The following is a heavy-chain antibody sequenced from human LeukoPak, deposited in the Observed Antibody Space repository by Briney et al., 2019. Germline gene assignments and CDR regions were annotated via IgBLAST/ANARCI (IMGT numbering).Heavy chain of an antibody. CDR3: ARQVVEDNRFDF. D-gene: IGHD2-15*01. Sequence: SETLSLTCSVSGGSIHSTSYYGGWIRQPPGKRLERIGSIYSSGTTFYNPSLKSRVTISVDASKNQFSLKVKSMTPADTAIYFCARQVVEDNRFDFWGQGTLVTVSS. J-gene: IGHJ5*01. CDR1: GGSIHSTSYY. V-gene: IGHV4-39*01. CDR2: IYSSGTT.